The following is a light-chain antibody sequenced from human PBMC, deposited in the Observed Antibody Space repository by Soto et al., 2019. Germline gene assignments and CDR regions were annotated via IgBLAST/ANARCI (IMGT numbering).Light chain of an antibody. CDR3: QSYRNFSWT. V-gene: IGKV1-5*03. J-gene: IGKJ1*01. CDR1: QTISSW. CDR2: KAS. Sequence: DIQMTQSPATLSASVGDRVTITCRASQTISSWLAWYQQKPGKAPKLLIYKASTLKSGVPLRFSGSGSGTEFTLTINSLQPDDFATYYCQSYRNFSWTFGQGTKVDIK.